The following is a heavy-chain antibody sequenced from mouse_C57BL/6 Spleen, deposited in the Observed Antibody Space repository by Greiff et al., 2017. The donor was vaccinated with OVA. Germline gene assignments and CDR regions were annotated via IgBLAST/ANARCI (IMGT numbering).Heavy chain of an antibody. J-gene: IGHJ4*01. V-gene: IGHV1-42*01. Sequence: VHVKQSGPELVKPGASVKISCKASGYSFTGYYMNWVKQSPEKSLEWIGEINPSTGGTTYNQKFKAKATLTVDKSSSTAYMQLKSLTSEDSAVYYCARRGWGTGRAMDYWGQGTSVTVSS. CDR2: INPSTGGT. CDR3: ARRGWGTGRAMDY. CDR1: GYSFTGYY. D-gene: IGHD1-1*02.